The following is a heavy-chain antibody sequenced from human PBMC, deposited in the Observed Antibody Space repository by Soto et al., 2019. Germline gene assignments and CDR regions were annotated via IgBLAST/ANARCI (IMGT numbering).Heavy chain of an antibody. Sequence: QVQLQQWGAGLLKPSETLSLACAVYGGSFSDYYWSWIRQPPGKGLEWIGEISHSGSTNYNPSLKSRVTISEHTSKNQFSLKLYSVTAADTAVYYCARDLASEWYQVDAFDIWGQGTMVTVSS. J-gene: IGHJ3*02. D-gene: IGHD2-2*01. CDR1: GGSFSDYY. CDR2: ISHSGST. CDR3: ARDLASEWYQVDAFDI. V-gene: IGHV4-34*01.